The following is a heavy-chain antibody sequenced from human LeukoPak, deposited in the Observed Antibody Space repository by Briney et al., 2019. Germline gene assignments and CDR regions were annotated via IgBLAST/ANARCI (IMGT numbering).Heavy chain of an antibody. D-gene: IGHD2-15*01. CDR2: INPNSGGT. Sequence: ASVKVSCKASGYTFTGYYMHWVRQAPGQGLEWMGWINPNSGGTNYAQKFQGRVTMTRDTSIGTAYMELSRLRSDDTAVYYCAREDCSGGSCYHWFDPWGQGTLVTVSS. CDR1: GYTFTGYY. CDR3: AREDCSGGSCYHWFDP. J-gene: IGHJ5*02. V-gene: IGHV1-2*02.